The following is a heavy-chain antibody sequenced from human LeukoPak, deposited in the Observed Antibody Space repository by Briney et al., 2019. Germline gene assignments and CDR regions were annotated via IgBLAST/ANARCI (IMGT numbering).Heavy chain of an antibody. D-gene: IGHD4-11*01. Sequence: GGSLRLSCVASGFSISTHTLNWLRQAPGKGLEWLSAISGSSSDIFYADSLKGRFTISRDNAKNSLYLQMNTLRAEDTAVYYCTRDAYSINYYYNGMDVWGQGTTVTVSS. J-gene: IGHJ6*02. V-gene: IGHV3-21*01. CDR1: GFSISTHT. CDR2: ISGSSSDI. CDR3: TRDAYSINYYYNGMDV.